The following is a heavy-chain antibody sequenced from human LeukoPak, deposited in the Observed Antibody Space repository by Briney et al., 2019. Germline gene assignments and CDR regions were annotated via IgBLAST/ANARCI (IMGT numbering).Heavy chain of an antibody. V-gene: IGHV3-66*01. J-gene: IGHJ5*02. CDR1: GFTVSSNY. CDR2: IYSGGST. Sequence: GGSLRLSCAASGFTVSSNYMSWVRQAPGKGLEWVSVIYSGGSTYYADSVKGRFTISRDNSKNTLYLQMNSLRAEDTAVYYCARWTYYYDSSGYYHWGQGTLVTVSS. CDR3: ARWTYYYDSSGYYH. D-gene: IGHD3-22*01.